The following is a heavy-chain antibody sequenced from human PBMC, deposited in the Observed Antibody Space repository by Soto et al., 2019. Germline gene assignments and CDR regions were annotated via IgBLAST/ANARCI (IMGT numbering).Heavy chain of an antibody. V-gene: IGHV3-23*01. D-gene: IGHD6-13*01. J-gene: IGHJ4*02. CDR3: AKQYSNRWYYFNY. CDR1: GFTFSTYA. Sequence: PGGSLRLSCAASGFTFSTYAMSWVRQAPGKGLEWVSAITGSGGTTYYADSVKGRFTISRDNSKNTLYLQMNSLRAEDTALYYCAKQYSNRWYYFNYWGQGNLVTVSS. CDR2: ITGSGGTT.